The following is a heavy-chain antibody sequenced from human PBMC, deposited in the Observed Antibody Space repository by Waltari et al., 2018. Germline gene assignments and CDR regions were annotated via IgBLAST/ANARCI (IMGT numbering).Heavy chain of an antibody. CDR2: INHNSVGT. D-gene: IGHD3-16*01. CDR1: GYTFTGYY. J-gene: IGHJ3*02. Sequence: QVQLVQSGAEVKKPGASVKVSCKASGYTFTGYYMHWMRQAPGQGLEWMGWINHNSVGTNDAQKFQGRVTMTRDTSISTAYMDLSRLRSDDTAVYYCARDLGGQDWTHDAFDIWGQGTMVTVSS. CDR3: ARDLGGQDWTHDAFDI. V-gene: IGHV1-2*02.